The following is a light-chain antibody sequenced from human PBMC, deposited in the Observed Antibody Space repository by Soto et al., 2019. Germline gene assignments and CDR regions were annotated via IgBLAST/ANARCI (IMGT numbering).Light chain of an antibody. CDR1: QDISNY. CDR2: DAS. J-gene: IGKJ4*01. V-gene: IGKV1-33*01. CDR3: QQYDNLPLT. Sequence: DIQMTQSPSSLSASVGDSVTITCQASQDISNYLNWYQQKPGKAPKLLIYDASNLETGVPSRFSGSGSVTDFTFTISSLQPEDIATYYCQQYDNLPLTFGGGTKVEIK.